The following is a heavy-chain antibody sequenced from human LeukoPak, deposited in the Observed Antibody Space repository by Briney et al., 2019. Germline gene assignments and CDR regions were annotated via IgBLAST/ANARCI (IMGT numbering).Heavy chain of an antibody. V-gene: IGHV3-74*01. CDR1: GFSFSHYY. CDR3: ARGQVSYGLSDY. Sequence: GGSLRLSCAVSGFSFSHYYRRWVRQVPGTGLVWVSRITSGGSTTRYADSVKGRSTRSRHNGNNTLYQQMNSLRSEDAAVYDCARGQVSYGLSDYWGQGTLVTVSS. CDR2: ITSGGSTT. D-gene: IGHD5-18*01. J-gene: IGHJ4*02.